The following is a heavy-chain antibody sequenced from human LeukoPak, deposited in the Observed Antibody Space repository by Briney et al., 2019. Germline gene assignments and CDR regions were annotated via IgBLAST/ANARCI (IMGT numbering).Heavy chain of an antibody. D-gene: IGHD6-13*01. CDR1: GFTFDDYA. V-gene: IGHV3-9*01. CDR2: ISWNSGSI. Sequence: GRSLRLSCAASGFTFDDYAMHWVRQAPGKGLEWVSGISWNSGSIGYADSVKGRFTISRDNAKNSLYLQMNSLRAEDTALYYCARAKSSWYIDYWGQGTLVTVSS. CDR3: ARAKSSWYIDY. J-gene: IGHJ4*02.